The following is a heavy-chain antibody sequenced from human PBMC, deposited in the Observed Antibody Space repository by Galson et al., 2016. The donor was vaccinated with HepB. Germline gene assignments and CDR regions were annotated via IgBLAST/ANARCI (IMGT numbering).Heavy chain of an antibody. CDR2: IRGGRYTI. Sequence: SLRLSCAASGFTFIRYSMNWVRQAPRKGLEWVSHIRGGRYTIYYADSVKGRFTISRDNAKNSLYLQMNSLRDDDTAVYDCARDLQNNYYYGMDVWGQGTTVTVS. D-gene: IGHD1/OR15-1a*01. CDR3: ARDLQNNYYYGMDV. V-gene: IGHV3-48*02. J-gene: IGHJ6*02. CDR1: GFTFIRYS.